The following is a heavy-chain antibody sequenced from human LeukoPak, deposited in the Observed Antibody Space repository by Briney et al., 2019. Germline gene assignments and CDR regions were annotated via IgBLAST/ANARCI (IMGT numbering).Heavy chain of an antibody. D-gene: IGHD4-17*01. CDR3: ARAEGDYLNYYGMDV. Sequence: GGSLRLSCAASGFTFSSCSMNWVRQAPGKGLEWVSSISSSNSYINYADSVKGRFTISRDNAKNSLYLQMNSLRAEDTAVYYCARAEGDYLNYYGMDVWGQGTTVTVSS. CDR2: ISSSNSYI. V-gene: IGHV3-21*01. CDR1: GFTFSSCS. J-gene: IGHJ6*02.